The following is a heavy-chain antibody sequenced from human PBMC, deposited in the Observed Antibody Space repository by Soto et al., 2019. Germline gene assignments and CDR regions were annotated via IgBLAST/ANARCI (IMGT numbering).Heavy chain of an antibody. Sequence: EVHLVESGGGLVKPGGSLRLSCAVSGFTFSSCTMNWVRQAPGKGLEWVSSISPSSGHIYYADSVKGRFTISRDNAKNSLFLQMNSLRGEDTVVYYRSGCSGGACHKKYGMDVWGQGTTVTVSS. D-gene: IGHD2-15*01. CDR1: GFTFSSCT. CDR3: SGCSGGACHKKYGMDV. V-gene: IGHV3-21*06. CDR2: ISPSSGHI. J-gene: IGHJ6*02.